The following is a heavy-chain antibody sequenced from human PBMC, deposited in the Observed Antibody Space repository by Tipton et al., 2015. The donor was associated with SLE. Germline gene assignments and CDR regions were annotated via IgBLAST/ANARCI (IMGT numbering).Heavy chain of an antibody. CDR2: IYYSGST. J-gene: IGHJ4*02. Sequence: TLSLTCTVSGGSFSSGDYYWTWIRQPPGKGLEWIGYIYYSGSTYYNPSLKSRVTISVDTSKNQFSLKLSSVTAADTAVYYCARETKWLRHFDYWGQGTLVTVSS. CDR3: ARETKWLRHFDY. CDR1: GGSFSSGDYY. D-gene: IGHD5-12*01. V-gene: IGHV4-30-4*01.